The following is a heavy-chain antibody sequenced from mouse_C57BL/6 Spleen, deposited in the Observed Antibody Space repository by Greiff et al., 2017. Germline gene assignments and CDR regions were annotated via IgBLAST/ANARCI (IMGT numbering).Heavy chain of an antibody. Sequence: VQLQQPGAELVRPGSSVKLSCKASGYTFTSYWMDWVKQRPGQGLEWIGNIYPSDSETHYNQKFKDKATLTVDKSSSTAYMQLSSLTSEDSAVYYCARRRYYGSSYGKLDYWGQGTTLTVSS. CDR1: GYTFTSYW. V-gene: IGHV1-61*01. CDR2: IYPSDSET. D-gene: IGHD1-1*01. J-gene: IGHJ2*01. CDR3: ARRRYYGSSYGKLDY.